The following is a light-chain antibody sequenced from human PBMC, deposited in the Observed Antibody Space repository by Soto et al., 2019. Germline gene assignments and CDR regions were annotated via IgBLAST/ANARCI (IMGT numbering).Light chain of an antibody. CDR3: MQRTLRPWT. CDR2: EVS. CDR1: QSLIHSDGSTY. V-gene: IGKV2-30*02. J-gene: IGKJ1*01. Sequence: DVVMTQSPLSLPVTLGQPASISCRSSQSLIHSDGSTYLSWFQQRPGQSPRRLIYEVSDRDSGVPGRVRGRGSGTNLTVKIRRVEAQDVGVYYCMQRTLRPWTSGQGTEVEI.